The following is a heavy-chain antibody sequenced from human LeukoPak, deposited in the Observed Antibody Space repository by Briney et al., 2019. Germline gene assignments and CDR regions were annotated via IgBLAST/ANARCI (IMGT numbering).Heavy chain of an antibody. CDR1: GFTFSSYG. Sequence: VGSLRLSCAASGFTFSSYGMHWVRQAPGKGLEWGAVIWCDGSNKYYADSVKGRFTISRDNSETTLYLQMNSLRAEDTAVYYCAKPTRGYSSPGDYYYMDVWGKGTTVTVSS. CDR2: IWCDGSNK. J-gene: IGHJ6*03. D-gene: IGHD5-18*01. CDR3: AKPTRGYSSPGDYYYMDV. V-gene: IGHV3-33*06.